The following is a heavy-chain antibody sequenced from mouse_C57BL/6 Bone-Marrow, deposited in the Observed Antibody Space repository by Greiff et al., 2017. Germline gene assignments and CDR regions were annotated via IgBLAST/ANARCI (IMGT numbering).Heavy chain of an antibody. CDR1: GYTFTDYY. D-gene: IGHD2-3*01. Sequence: VQLQQSGPVLVKPGASVKMSCKASGYTFTDYYMNWVKQSHGKSLEWIGVINPYHGGTSYNQKFKGKATLTVDKSSSTAYMELNSLTSEDSAVYYFARKHYDDFDYWGQGTTLTVSS. V-gene: IGHV1-19*01. J-gene: IGHJ2*01. CDR3: ARKHYDDFDY. CDR2: INPYHGGT.